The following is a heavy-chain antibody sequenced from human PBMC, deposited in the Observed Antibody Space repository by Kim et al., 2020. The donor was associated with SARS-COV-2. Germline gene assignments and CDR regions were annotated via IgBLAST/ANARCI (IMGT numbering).Heavy chain of an antibody. V-gene: IGHV4-59*01. D-gene: IGHD1-26*01. J-gene: IGHJ6*02. Sequence: SETLSLTCTVSGGSINSYYWSWIRQPPGKGLEWIGYIYYTGSTNYNSSLKSRVTMSVDMSKNQVSLNLRSVTAADTARYYCARTTVTQRTYFTMDVWGQGTTVTVSS. CDR2: IYYTGST. CDR1: GGSINSYY. CDR3: ARTTVTQRTYFTMDV.